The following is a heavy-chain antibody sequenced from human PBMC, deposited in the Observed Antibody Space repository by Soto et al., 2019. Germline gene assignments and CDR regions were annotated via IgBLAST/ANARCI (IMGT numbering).Heavy chain of an antibody. D-gene: IGHD5-18*01. J-gene: IGHJ4*02. CDR2: ISPDGAQT. Sequence: SLRLSCAASGFTFSDSWMAWVLQAPGKGLEWVAHISPDGAQTYHVGSVTGRMTISRDNAKNSLLLQMNNLRAEDTAVYFCAKYSYHYLHNWGQGALVTVSS. CDR3: AKYSYHYLHN. CDR1: GFTFSDSW. V-gene: IGHV3-7*05.